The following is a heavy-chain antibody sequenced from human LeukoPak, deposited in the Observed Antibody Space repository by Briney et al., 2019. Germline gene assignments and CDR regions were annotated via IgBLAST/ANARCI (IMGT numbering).Heavy chain of an antibody. CDR2: IKEDGSEK. V-gene: IGHV3-7*01. CDR3: TRDES. J-gene: IGHJ4*02. Sequence: GGSLRLSCEGSGFTFSIYWMSWVRQAPGEGLEWVANIKEDGSEKYYVDSVKGRFTISKDNAKNSLYLQMNSLRAEDTAVYYCTRDESWGQGTLVTVSS. CDR1: GFTFSIYW.